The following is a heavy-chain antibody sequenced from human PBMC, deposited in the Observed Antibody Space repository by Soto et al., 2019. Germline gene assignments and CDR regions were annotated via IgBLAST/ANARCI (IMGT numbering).Heavy chain of an antibody. CDR3: AKFRGPADSDYPMDV. CDR1: GFTFGSYA. Sequence: EVQLLESGGGLVQPGGSLRLSCAASGFTFGSYAMNWLRQAPGRGLECVSFISGSGRTTYYADSVKGRFTVSRDNSKNTLYLQMNSLRAEDTALYYCAKFRGPADSDYPMDVGGKGTTVTVSS. D-gene: IGHD2-15*01. CDR2: ISGSGRTT. J-gene: IGHJ6*03. V-gene: IGHV3-23*01.